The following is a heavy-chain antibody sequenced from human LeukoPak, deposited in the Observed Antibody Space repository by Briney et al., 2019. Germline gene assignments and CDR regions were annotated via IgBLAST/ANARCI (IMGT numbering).Heavy chain of an antibody. Sequence: KSSETLSLTCTVSGGSISSSTYYWGWIRQSPGKGLEWIGSIYFSGTITYYNPSLKSRVTISVDTSKNQFSLKLSSVTAADTAVYYCARPTRGYSYGPIDYWGQGTLVTVSS. V-gene: IGHV4-39*07. J-gene: IGHJ4*02. CDR2: IYFSGTIT. CDR1: GGSISSSTYY. CDR3: ARPTRGYSYGPIDY. D-gene: IGHD5-18*01.